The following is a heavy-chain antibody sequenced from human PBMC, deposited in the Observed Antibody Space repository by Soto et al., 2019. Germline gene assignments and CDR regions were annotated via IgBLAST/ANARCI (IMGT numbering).Heavy chain of an antibody. Sequence: VVSLRLSCAASGFTFSSFGMHWVGQAPCKGLEWVSLIWYDGSKKSYGDSVKGRFTISRDNSRNTVYLQMNSLRADDTAVYYCARDASYYSLWSGYYPSRNGMDVWGQGTTVTVSS. CDR1: GFTFSSFG. D-gene: IGHD3-3*01. CDR3: ARDASYYSLWSGYYPSRNGMDV. CDR2: IWYDGSKK. V-gene: IGHV3-33*01. J-gene: IGHJ6*02.